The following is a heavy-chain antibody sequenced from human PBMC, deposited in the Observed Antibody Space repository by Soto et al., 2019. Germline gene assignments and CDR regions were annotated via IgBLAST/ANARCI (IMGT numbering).Heavy chain of an antibody. D-gene: IGHD3-22*01. J-gene: IGHJ6*02. CDR2: IWYDGSNK. CDR1: GFTFSSYG. CDR3: ARDHHGPNYYDSSGAMDV. Sequence: GGSLRLSCAASGFTFSSYGMHWVRQAPGKGLEWVAVIWYDGSNKYYADSVKGRFTISRDNSKNTLYLQMNSLRAEDTAVYYCARDHHGPNYYDSSGAMDVWGQGTTVTVSS. V-gene: IGHV3-33*01.